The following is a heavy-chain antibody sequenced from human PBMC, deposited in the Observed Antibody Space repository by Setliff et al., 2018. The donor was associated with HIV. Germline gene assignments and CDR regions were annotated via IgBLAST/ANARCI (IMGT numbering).Heavy chain of an antibody. V-gene: IGHV3-23*01. CDR2: ISGSAGST. CDR1: GFTFSSYA. J-gene: IGHJ4*02. CDR3: AKAARDYYDSSGYYIGIDY. D-gene: IGHD3-22*01. Sequence: PGGSLRLSCAASGFTFSSYAMSWVRQAPGKGLDWVSAISGSAGSTYYADSVKGRFTISRDNSKSTLYLQMNSLRAEDTAVYYCAKAARDYYDSSGYYIGIDYWGQGTLVTVS.